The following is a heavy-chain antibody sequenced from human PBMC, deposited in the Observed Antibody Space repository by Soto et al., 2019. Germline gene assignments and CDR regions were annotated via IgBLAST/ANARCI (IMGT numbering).Heavy chain of an antibody. Sequence: SVKVSCKASGDTLKKYVISLVRRAPGQGLEWXGGXXPXXGXXXXXQXXXGRVTITTDESTNTAFMALSSLTSDDTAIYYCAMDYSSTTLTWFDPWGQGTLVTVSS. CDR1: GDTLKKYV. CDR2: XXPXXGXX. V-gene: IGHV1-69*05. J-gene: IGHJ5*02. D-gene: IGHD6-13*01. CDR3: AMDYSSTTLTWFDP.